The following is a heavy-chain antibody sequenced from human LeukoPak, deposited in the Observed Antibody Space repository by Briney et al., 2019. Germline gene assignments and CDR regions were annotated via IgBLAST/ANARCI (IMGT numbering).Heavy chain of an antibody. CDR2: IWYDGSNK. CDR1: GFTFNDAW. V-gene: IGHV3-33*08. D-gene: IGHD3-10*01. Sequence: GGSLRLSCAASGFTFNDAWMSWVRQAPGKGLEWVAVIWYDGSNKHYADSVKGRFTISRDNSKNTLYLQMNSLRAEDTAVYYCARGITMVRGVRGVYNWFDPWGQGTLVTVSS. J-gene: IGHJ5*02. CDR3: ARGITMVRGVRGVYNWFDP.